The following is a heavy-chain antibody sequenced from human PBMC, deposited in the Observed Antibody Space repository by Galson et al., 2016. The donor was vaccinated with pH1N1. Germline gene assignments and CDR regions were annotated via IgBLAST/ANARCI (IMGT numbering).Heavy chain of an antibody. D-gene: IGHD5-24*01. CDR2: ISPMFRTT. CDR1: GVTFSSYA. V-gene: IGHV1-69*06. Sequence: SVKVSCKAPGVTFSSYAINWVRQAPGQGLEWVGGISPMFRTTNHAQRFQARVTMTWDTSTSTVYMELSSLRSEDTAVYYCARDRGDEDNLPQLWLDYWGQGTLVTVSS. J-gene: IGHJ4*02. CDR3: ARDRGDEDNLPQLWLDY.